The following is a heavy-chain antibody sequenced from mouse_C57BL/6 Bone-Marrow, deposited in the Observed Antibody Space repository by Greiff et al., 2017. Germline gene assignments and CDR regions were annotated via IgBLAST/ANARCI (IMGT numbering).Heavy chain of an antibody. J-gene: IGHJ4*01. V-gene: IGHV2-6-1*01. D-gene: IGHD1-1*01. CDR3: ARHGDYYYGSSYVHAMDY. CDR2: IWSDGST. Sequence: VKLMESGPGLVAPSQSLSITCTVSGFSLTSYGVHWVRQPPGKGLEWLVVIWSDGSTTYNSALKSRLSISKDNSKSQVFLKMNSLQTDDTAMYYCARHGDYYYGSSYVHAMDYWGQGTSVTVSS. CDR1: GFSLTSYG.